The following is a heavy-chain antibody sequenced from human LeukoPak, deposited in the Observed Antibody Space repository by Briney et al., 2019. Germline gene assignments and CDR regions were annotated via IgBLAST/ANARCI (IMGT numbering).Heavy chain of an antibody. CDR3: ARLRGGYYGSGEYYYYYGMDV. CDR2: ISSSSSFI. Sequence: GGPLRLSCAASGFTFSSYSMNWVRQAPGKGLEGFSSISSSSSFIYYADSVKGRFTISRDNAKNSLYLQMNSLRAEDTAVYYCARLRGGYYGSGEYYYYYGMDVWGKGTTVTVSS. J-gene: IGHJ6*04. V-gene: IGHV3-21*01. D-gene: IGHD3-10*01. CDR1: GFTFSSYS.